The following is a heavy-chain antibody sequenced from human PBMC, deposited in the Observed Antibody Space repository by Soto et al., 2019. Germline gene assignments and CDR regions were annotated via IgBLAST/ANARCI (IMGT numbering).Heavy chain of an antibody. CDR2: IITLFGTA. Sequence: VQLMQSGAEVKQPGSSVKVSCKASGGTFSSHSINWVRQAPGQGLEWMGGIITLFGTANYAQNFQGRVTITAEQSTSTAYMELNILRSDDTAVYYCAREVGYGDFSAALLDWGQGTLVTVSS. V-gene: IGHV1-69*01. CDR1: GGTFSSHS. J-gene: IGHJ4*02. CDR3: AREVGYGDFSAALLD. D-gene: IGHD4-17*01.